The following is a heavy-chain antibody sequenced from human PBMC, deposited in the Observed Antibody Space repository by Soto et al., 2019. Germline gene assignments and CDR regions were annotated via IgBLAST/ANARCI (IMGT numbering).Heavy chain of an antibody. J-gene: IGHJ4*02. CDR2: INAGNGNT. V-gene: IGHV1-3*05. CDR1: GYTFTSYG. CDR3: ARSPGGWLPYVDS. Sequence: QVQLVQSGAEEKKPGASVKVSCKTSGYTFTSYGICWVRQAPGQRLEWMGWINAGNGNTKYSQKFQGRVTITRDTAASTAYMELSSLRSEDTAVYYCARSPGGWLPYVDSWGQGTLVTVSS. D-gene: IGHD6-19*01.